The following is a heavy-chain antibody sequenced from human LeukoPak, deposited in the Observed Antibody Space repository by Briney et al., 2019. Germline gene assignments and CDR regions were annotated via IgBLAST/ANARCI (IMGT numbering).Heavy chain of an antibody. Sequence: SETLSLTCTVSGGSISSYYRSWIRQPPGKGLEWIGYIYYSGSTNYNPCLKSRVTISEDTSKNQFSLKLSSVTAADTAVYYCARMGSYGPIDYWGQGTLVTVSS. D-gene: IGHD3-16*01. V-gene: IGHV4-59*01. J-gene: IGHJ4*02. CDR1: GGSISSYY. CDR2: IYYSGST. CDR3: ARMGSYGPIDY.